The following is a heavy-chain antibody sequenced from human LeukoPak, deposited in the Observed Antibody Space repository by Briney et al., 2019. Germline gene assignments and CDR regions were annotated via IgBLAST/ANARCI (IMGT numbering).Heavy chain of an antibody. Sequence: GGSLRLSCAASGFTFSSYAMSWVRQAPGKGLEWVSAISGSGGSTYYADSVKGRFTVSRDNSKNTVFLQMNSLRGEDTAMYYCSKDFRGNSGDYWGQGTLVTVSA. D-gene: IGHD4-23*01. CDR1: GFTFSSYA. CDR2: ISGSGGST. V-gene: IGHV3-23*01. J-gene: IGHJ4*02. CDR3: SKDFRGNSGDY.